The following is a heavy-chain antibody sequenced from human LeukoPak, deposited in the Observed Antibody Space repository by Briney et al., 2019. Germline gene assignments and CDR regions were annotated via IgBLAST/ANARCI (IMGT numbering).Heavy chain of an antibody. V-gene: IGHV3-74*01. CDR1: GFTFSSNW. CDR3: VRDLGGRSGH. CDR2: INEDGSTT. Sequence: PGGSLRLSCAASGFTFSSNWMHWVRQAPGKGLVWVSRINEDGSTTNYADSVKGRSTIFRDNAKNTLYLQMNSLRAEDTAVYYCVRDLGGRSGHWGQGTLFTVSS. D-gene: IGHD1-26*01. J-gene: IGHJ4*02.